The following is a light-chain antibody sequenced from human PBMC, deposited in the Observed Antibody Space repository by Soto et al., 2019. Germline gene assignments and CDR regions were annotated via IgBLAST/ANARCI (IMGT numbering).Light chain of an antibody. CDR2: RNI. V-gene: IGLV1-47*01. Sequence: QAVVTQPPSASGTPGQRVTISCSGSTSNIGSYFVYWYQHLPGTAPKLLIYRNIQRPSWVPDRFSGSKSGTSASLAISGLRSEDEADYYCAAWDDSLSGWLFGGGTKPTVL. J-gene: IGLJ3*02. CDR1: TSNIGSYF. CDR3: AAWDDSLSGWL.